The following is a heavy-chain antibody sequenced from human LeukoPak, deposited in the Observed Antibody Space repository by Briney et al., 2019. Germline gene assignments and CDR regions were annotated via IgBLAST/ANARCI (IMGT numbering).Heavy chain of an antibody. CDR3: ARLLDNDSSGDPDTFDM. CDR2: IHYSGRT. J-gene: IGHJ3*02. D-gene: IGHD3-22*01. Sequence: SETLSLTCSVSGGSISRHFWSWIRQPPGKGLDCIAFIHYSGRTKYNPSLQSRVTISIDTSENNFSLKLTSVTAADTAVYYCARLLDNDSSGDPDTFDMWGQGTVVSVSS. CDR1: GGSISRHF. V-gene: IGHV4-59*11.